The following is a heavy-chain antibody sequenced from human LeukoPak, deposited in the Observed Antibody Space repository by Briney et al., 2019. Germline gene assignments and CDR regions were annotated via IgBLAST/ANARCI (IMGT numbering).Heavy chain of an antibody. J-gene: IGHJ4*02. CDR1: GFTFCNYS. V-gene: IGHV3-21*01. CDR2: ISPSSTHI. CDR3: TRMVILAAGAVDFDG. D-gene: IGHD6-13*01. Sequence: GGSLRLSCATSGFTFCNYSTSWVRQAPGKGLEWVSSISPSSTHIYYADSVKGRFTISRDNAKNSLYLQMNSLRAEDTAVYYCTRMVILAAGAVDFDGWGQGTLVTVSS.